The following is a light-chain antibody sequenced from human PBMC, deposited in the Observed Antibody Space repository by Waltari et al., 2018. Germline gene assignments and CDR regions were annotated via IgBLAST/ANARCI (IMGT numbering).Light chain of an antibody. CDR3: LSYDSSLSAFV. V-gene: IGLV1-40*01. Sequence: QSVLTQPPSVSGAPGQRVPISCTGSTSHIGADYDVSWYQNLPGTAPRLLIYGDINRPSGVPDRFSGSKSGNSAALTITGLHAEDEANYFCLSYDSSLSAFVFGGGTKLTV. CDR2: GDI. J-gene: IGLJ3*02. CDR1: TSHIGADYD.